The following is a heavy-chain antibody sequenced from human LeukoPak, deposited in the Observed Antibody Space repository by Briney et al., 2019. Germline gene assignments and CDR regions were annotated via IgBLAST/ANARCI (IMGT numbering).Heavy chain of an antibody. CDR1: GFTFSSYG. D-gene: IGHD5-12*01. Sequence: GGTLRLSCAASGFTFSSYGMSWVRQAPGKGLEWVSSITGSGFSTYYADSVKGRFTISRDNSKNTLYLQMNSLRAEDTAFYYCAKDTYEDIVGMAYMDVWGKGTTVTVSS. J-gene: IGHJ6*03. CDR3: AKDTYEDIVGMAYMDV. V-gene: IGHV3-23*01. CDR2: ITGSGFST.